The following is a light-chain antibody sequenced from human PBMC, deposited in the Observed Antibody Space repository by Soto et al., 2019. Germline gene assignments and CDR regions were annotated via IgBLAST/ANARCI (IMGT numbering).Light chain of an antibody. Sequence: DIQMTQSPSSLSASVRDRVTITCRASQSVSSYLNWYQQKPGKPPKLLIYAASSLQSGVPSRFSGSGSGTDFTLTISSLQPEDFAIYYCQQSYSTLRTFGQGTKVEIK. V-gene: IGKV1-39*01. CDR2: AAS. J-gene: IGKJ1*01. CDR3: QQSYSTLRT. CDR1: QSVSSY.